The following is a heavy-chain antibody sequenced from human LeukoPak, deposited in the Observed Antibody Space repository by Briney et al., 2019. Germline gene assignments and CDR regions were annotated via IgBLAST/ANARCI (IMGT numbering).Heavy chain of an antibody. CDR3: ARVILVYYYYYMDV. CDR2: IYYSGTT. D-gene: IGHD2-8*02. CDR1: GGSISSSSYY. J-gene: IGHJ6*03. Sequence: RTSETLSLTCTVSGGSISSSSYYWGWIRQPPGKGLEWIGSIYYSGTTHYNPSLKSRLTISVDTSKNQFSVKLSSVTAADTAVYYCARVILVYYYYYMDVWGKGTTVTVSS. V-gene: IGHV4-39*07.